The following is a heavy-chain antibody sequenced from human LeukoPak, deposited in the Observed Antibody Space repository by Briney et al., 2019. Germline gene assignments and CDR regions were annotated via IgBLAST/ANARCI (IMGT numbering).Heavy chain of an antibody. D-gene: IGHD2-2*01. Sequence: GGSLRLSCAASGFTFSSYSMNWVHQAPGKGLESVSSISSSSSYIYYADSVKGRFTISRDNAKNSLYLQMNSLRAEDTAVYYCARVYCSSTSCRVGYYFDYWGQGTLVTVSS. J-gene: IGHJ4*02. CDR2: ISSSSSYI. V-gene: IGHV3-21*01. CDR1: GFTFSSYS. CDR3: ARVYCSSTSCRVGYYFDY.